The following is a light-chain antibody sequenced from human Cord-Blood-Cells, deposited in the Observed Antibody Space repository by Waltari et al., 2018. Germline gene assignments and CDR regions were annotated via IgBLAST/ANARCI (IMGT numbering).Light chain of an antibody. CDR1: QSVLYSSNNKNY. J-gene: IGKJ2*01. Sequence: DIVMTQSPDSLAVSLGERATINFKSSQSVLYSSNNKNYLAWYQQKPGQPHKRLIYWASTRESGVPDRFSGSGSGTDFTLTISSLQAEDVAVYYCQQYYSTPYTCGQGTKLEIK. V-gene: IGKV4-1*01. CDR3: QQYYSTPYT. CDR2: WAS.